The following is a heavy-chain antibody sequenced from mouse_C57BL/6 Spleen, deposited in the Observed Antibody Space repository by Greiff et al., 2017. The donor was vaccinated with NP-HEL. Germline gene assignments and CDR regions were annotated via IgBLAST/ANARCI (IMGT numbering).Heavy chain of an antibody. J-gene: IGHJ4*01. CDR2: INPNYGTT. V-gene: IGHV1-39*01. CDR1: GYSFTDYN. CDR3: ARWGDDPFYAMDY. Sequence: EVKLMESGPELVKPGASVKISCKASGYSFTDYNMNWVKQSNGKSLEWIGVINPNYGTTSSNQQFKGKATLTVDQSSITAYMQLNSLSSEDSAVYYCARWGDDPFYAMDYWGQGTPVTVSS. D-gene: IGHD2-12*01.